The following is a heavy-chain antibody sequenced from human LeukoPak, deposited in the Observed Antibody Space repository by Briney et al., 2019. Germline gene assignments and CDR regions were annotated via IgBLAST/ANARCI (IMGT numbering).Heavy chain of an antibody. CDR3: ARGLTGGDPV. D-gene: IGHD7-27*01. CDR2: ISSTGGTA. V-gene: IGHV3-23*01. Sequence: GSLRLSCAASGFTFSSFGTSWVRQAPGKGLEWVSAISSTGGTAYYADSVKGRFTISRDNSKNTLYLQMNSLRAEDTAVYYCARGLTGGDPVWGQGTLVTVSS. CDR1: GFTFSSFG. J-gene: IGHJ4*02.